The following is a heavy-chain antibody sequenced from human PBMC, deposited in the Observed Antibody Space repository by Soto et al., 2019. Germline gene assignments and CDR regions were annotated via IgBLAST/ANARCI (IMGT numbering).Heavy chain of an antibody. CDR3: ASSSGDYSVGY. CDR2: IIPILHIA. J-gene: IGHJ4*02. CDR1: GGTFSTYT. V-gene: IGHV1-69*02. Sequence: QVQLVQSGAEVKKPGSSVKVSCKASGGTFSTYTISWVRQAPGQGLEWMGRIIPILHIANYAQKFQGRVTITADKSTSTAYMELSSLRSEDTAVYYCASSSGDYSVGYWGQGTLVTVSS. D-gene: IGHD4-17*01.